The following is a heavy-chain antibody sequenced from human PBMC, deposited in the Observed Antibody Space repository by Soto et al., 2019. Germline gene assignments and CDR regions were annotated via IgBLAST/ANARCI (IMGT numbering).Heavy chain of an antibody. J-gene: IGHJ5*02. CDR3: ARAAAESRWFDP. CDR1: GFTFSSYS. Sequence: EVQLVESGGGLVKPGGSLRLSCAASGFTFSSYSMNWVRQAPGQGLEWVSSISSSSSYIYYADSVKGRFTISRDNAKNSLYLQMNSLRAEDTAVDYCARAAAESRWFDPWGQGTLVTVSS. CDR2: ISSSSSYI. D-gene: IGHD6-13*01. V-gene: IGHV3-21*01.